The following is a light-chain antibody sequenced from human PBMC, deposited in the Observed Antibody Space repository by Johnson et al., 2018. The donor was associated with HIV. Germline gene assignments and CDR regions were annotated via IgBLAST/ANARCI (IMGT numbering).Light chain of an antibody. J-gene: IGLJ1*01. CDR2: DNN. Sequence: QSVLTQPPSVSAAPGQKVTISCSGSSSNIGNNYVSWYQQLPGTAPKLLIYDNNKRPSGIPDRFSGSKSGTSATLGITGLQTGDGADYYCGTWDSSLSAYVFGTGTKVTAL. CDR1: SSNIGNNY. CDR3: GTWDSSLSAYV. V-gene: IGLV1-51*01.